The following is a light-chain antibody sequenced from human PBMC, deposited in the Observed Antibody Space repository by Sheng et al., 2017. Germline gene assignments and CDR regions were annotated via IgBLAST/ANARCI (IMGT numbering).Light chain of an antibody. J-gene: IGKJ3*01. V-gene: IGKV3-15*01. CDR1: QSVGTY. Sequence: EIVLTQSPATVSLSPGERATLSCRASQSVGTYLAWYQHKPGQAPRLLIYGASTRATDIPARFRGSGSGTEFTLTISSLQSEDFAVYYCQQYSYWPFTFGPGTKVDIK. CDR3: QQYSYWPFT. CDR2: GAS.